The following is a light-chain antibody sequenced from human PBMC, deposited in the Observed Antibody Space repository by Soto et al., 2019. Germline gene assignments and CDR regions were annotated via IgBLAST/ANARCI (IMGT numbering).Light chain of an antibody. CDR1: SSNIGAAHD. Sequence: QSVLTQPPSVSGAPGQRVTISCIGSSSNIGAAHDVHWYQQLPGTAPKLLICGNYNRPSGVPDRFSGSRSGAAASLAITGLRAEDEADYYCPSYDSSLNVVFGGGTQLTVL. V-gene: IGLV1-40*01. J-gene: IGLJ2*01. CDR2: GNY. CDR3: PSYDSSLNVV.